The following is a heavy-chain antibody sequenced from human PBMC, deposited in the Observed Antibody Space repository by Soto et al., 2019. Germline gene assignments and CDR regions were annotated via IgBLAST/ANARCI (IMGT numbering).Heavy chain of an antibody. CDR2: ISAYNGNT. D-gene: IGHD6-19*01. V-gene: IGHV1-18*01. Sequence: GASVKVSCKASGYTFTSYGISWVRQAPGQGLEWMGWISAYNGNTNYAQKLQGRVTMTTDTSTSTAYMELRSLRSDDTAVYYCARDRDAVAGFFDFDYWGQGTLVTVSS. CDR3: ARDRDAVAGFFDFDY. J-gene: IGHJ4*02. CDR1: GYTFTSYG.